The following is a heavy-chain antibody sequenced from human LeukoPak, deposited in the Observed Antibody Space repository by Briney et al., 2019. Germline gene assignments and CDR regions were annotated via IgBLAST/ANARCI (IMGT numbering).Heavy chain of an antibody. Sequence: KSSETLSLTCSVSDGSISSGGYSWSWIRQPPGKGLEWIGYIYHSGSTYYNPSLKSRVTISVGTSKNQFSLKLSSVTAADTAVYYCATQRFDYYDSSGYYGKTEAYYFDYWGQGTLVTVSS. J-gene: IGHJ4*02. CDR2: IYHSGST. CDR3: ATQRFDYYDSSGYYGKTEAYYFDY. V-gene: IGHV4-30-2*05. D-gene: IGHD3-22*01. CDR1: DGSISSGGYS.